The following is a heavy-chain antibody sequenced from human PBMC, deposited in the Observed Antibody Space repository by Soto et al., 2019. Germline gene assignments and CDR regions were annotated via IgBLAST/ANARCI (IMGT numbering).Heavy chain of an antibody. CDR1: GFSLSTSGVG. D-gene: IGHD4-17*01. V-gene: IGHV2-5*02. CDR2: IYWDEDK. J-gene: IGHJ4*02. Sequence: EAGPTLVNPTQTLTLTCTFSGFSLSTSGVGVGWIRQPPGKALEWLALIYWDEDKRYSPSLKSRLTITKDTSKNQVVLTMTIMDLVDTATYYCAHLYGSPRYWGQGTLVTVSS. CDR3: AHLYGSPRY.